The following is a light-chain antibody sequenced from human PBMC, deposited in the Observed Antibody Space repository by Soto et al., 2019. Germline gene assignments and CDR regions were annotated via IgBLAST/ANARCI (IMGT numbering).Light chain of an antibody. Sequence: EIVLTQSPATLSLSPGERATLSCRAGQSVSSYLAWYQQKPGQAPRLLIYDASNRATGIPARFSGSGSGTDFTLTISSLEPEDFAVYYCQQYGSSQAFGQGTKVDI. CDR1: QSVSSY. CDR2: DAS. J-gene: IGKJ1*01. V-gene: IGKV3-11*01. CDR3: QQYGSSQA.